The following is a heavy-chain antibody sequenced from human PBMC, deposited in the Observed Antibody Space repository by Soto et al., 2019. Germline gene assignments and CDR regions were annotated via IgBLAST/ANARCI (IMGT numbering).Heavy chain of an antibody. J-gene: IGHJ3*02. CDR3: AKDISGEWEPPGDAFDI. Sequence: EVQLVESGGGLVQPGRSLRLSCAASGFTFDDYAMHWVRQAPGKGLEWVSGISWNSGSIGYADSVKGRFTISRDNAKNSLYLQMNSLRAEDTALYYCAKDISGEWEPPGDAFDIWGQGTMVTVSS. V-gene: IGHV3-9*01. CDR2: ISWNSGSI. CDR1: GFTFDDYA. D-gene: IGHD1-26*01.